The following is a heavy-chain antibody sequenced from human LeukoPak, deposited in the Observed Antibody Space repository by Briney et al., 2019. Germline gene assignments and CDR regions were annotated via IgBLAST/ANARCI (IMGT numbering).Heavy chain of an antibody. J-gene: IGHJ4*02. Sequence: GGSLRLSCAASGFTFSSYEMNWVRQAPGKGLEWVSYISSSSSTIYYADSVKGRFTISRDNAKNSLYLQMNSLRAEDTAVYYCARDPPPLMVYARPDYWGQGTLVTVSS. CDR1: GFTFSSYE. D-gene: IGHD2-8*01. CDR3: ARDPPPLMVYARPDY. CDR2: ISSSSSTI. V-gene: IGHV3-48*01.